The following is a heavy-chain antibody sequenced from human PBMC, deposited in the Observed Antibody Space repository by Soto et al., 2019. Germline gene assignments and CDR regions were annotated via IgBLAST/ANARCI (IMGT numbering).Heavy chain of an antibody. V-gene: IGHV4-39*01. CDR3: ARHRWGSGSYSGLLDF. CDR1: GGSISTSSYF. D-gene: IGHD3-10*01. CDR2: VHYSGSA. J-gene: IGHJ4*02. Sequence: SETLSLTCSVSGGSISTSSYFWGWIRQPPGKGLEWVGAVHYSGSANYRSSLQSRVTISVDASRNQFSLRLRSVTAADTAVYYCARHRWGSGSYSGLLDFWGQGALVTVSS.